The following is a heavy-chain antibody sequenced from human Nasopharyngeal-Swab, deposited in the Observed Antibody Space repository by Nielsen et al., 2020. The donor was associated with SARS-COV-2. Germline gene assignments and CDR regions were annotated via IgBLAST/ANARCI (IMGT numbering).Heavy chain of an antibody. J-gene: IGHJ6*02. CDR2: MNPNSGNT. D-gene: IGHD2-8*01. V-gene: IGHV1-8*01. CDR1: GYTFTSYD. Sequence: ASVKVSCKASGYTFTSYDINWVRQATGQGLEWMGWMNPNSGNTGYAQKFQGRVTMTRNTSISTAYMELSSLRSEDTAVYYCARDGLLGYCTNGVCPNYYYGMDVWGQGTTVTVSS. CDR3: ARDGLLGYCTNGVCPNYYYGMDV.